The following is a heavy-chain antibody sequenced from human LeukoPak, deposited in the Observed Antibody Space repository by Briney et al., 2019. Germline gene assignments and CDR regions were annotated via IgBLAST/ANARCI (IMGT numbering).Heavy chain of an antibody. CDR2: ISPDGTVR. CDR1: GFTFSSHW. J-gene: IGHJ4*02. V-gene: IGHV3-74*01. CDR3: VRDRSTFTLFDS. D-gene: IGHD2/OR15-2a*01. Sequence: GGSLRLSCVVSGFTFSSHWMHWVRQAPGKGPVWVSRISPDGTVRGYADSVKGRFTISRDNAKNTLYLQMNNVRAEDTAAFYCVRDRSTFTLFDSWGQGTLVTVSS.